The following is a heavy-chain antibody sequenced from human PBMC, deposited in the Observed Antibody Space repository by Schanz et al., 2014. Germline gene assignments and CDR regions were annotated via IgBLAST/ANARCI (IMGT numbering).Heavy chain of an antibody. CDR3: ATMWGYCTATACQILEVLDV. V-gene: IGHV1-18*01. CDR1: GGTFSRLT. CDR2: ISPYTGNT. J-gene: IGHJ3*01. Sequence: QVQLVQSGADVKKPGSSVRVSCKASGGTFSRLTFTWVRQAPGQGLEWVGWISPYTGNTHYFDKMEGRVTMTTDTSTSTAYMELRSLRSDDTAMYYCATMWGYCTATACQILEVLDVWGQGTMVTGSS. D-gene: IGHD2-8*02.